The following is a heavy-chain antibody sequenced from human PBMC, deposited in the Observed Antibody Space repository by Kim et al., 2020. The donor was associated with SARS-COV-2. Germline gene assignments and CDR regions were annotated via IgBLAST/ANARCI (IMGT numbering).Heavy chain of an antibody. V-gene: IGHV3-11*05. CDR2: ISSSSSYT. D-gene: IGHD6-19*01. Sequence: GGSLRLSCAASGFTFSDYYMSWIRQAPGKGLEWVSYISSSSSYTNYADSVKGRFTISRDNAKNSLYLQMNSLRAEDTAVYYCARDLSSGWYGGDGFDIWGQGTMVTVSS. CDR3: ARDLSSGWYGGDGFDI. J-gene: IGHJ3*02. CDR1: GFTFSDYY.